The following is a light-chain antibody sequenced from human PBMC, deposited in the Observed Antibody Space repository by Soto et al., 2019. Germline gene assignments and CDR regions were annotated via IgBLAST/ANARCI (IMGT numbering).Light chain of an antibody. CDR3: QQRINWPIT. CDR1: QSVSSY. J-gene: IGKJ5*01. V-gene: IGKV3-11*01. CDR2: DAS. Sequence: EIVLTQSPATLSLFPGESATLSCRASQSVSSYLAWYQQKPGQAPRLLIYDASNRATGIPARFSGSGSGTDFTLTISSLEPEDFAVYYCQQRINWPITFGQGTRLEIK.